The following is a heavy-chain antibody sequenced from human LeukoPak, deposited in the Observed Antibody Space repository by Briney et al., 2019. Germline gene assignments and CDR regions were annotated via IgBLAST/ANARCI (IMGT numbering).Heavy chain of an antibody. V-gene: IGHV3-64*01. CDR2: ISSNGGST. CDR3: ARVSTGYNWNYGY. CDR1: GFTFSSYA. J-gene: IGHJ4*02. D-gene: IGHD1-7*01. Sequence: GGSLRLSCAASGFTFSSYAMSWVRQAPGKGLEYVSAISSNGGSTYYANSVKGRFTISRDNSKNTLFLQMGSLRAEDTAMYYCARVSTGYNWNYGYWGQGTLVTVSS.